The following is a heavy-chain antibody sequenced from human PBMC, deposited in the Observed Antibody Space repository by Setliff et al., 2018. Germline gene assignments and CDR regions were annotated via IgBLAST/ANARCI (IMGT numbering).Heavy chain of an antibody. CDR2: SFPTGTT. CDR1: GDSITSGSVY. CDR3: ARYNSSAACFDL. V-gene: IGHV4-61*02. Sequence: TLSLTCAVSGDSITSGSVYWSWIRQPAGKGLEWIGRSFPTGTTNYNPDLKSRFTMSVDTSKKRFSLILRYVPAADTAIYYCARYNSSAACFDLWGPGTLVTVSS. J-gene: IGHJ5*02. D-gene: IGHD1-20*01.